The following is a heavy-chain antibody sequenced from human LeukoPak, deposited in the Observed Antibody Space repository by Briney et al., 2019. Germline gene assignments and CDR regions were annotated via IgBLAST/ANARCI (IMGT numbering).Heavy chain of an antibody. CDR1: GFTFSSYG. D-gene: IGHD3-10*01. CDR2: IWYDGSNK. V-gene: IGHV3-33*06. Sequence: PGRSLRLSCAASGFTFSSYGMHWVRQAPGKGLEWVAVIWYDGSNKYYADSVKGRFTISRDNSKNTLYLQMNSLRAEDTAVYYCAKDARFGELLVGKSYYFDYWGQGTPVTVSS. CDR3: AKDARFGELLVGKSYYFDY. J-gene: IGHJ4*02.